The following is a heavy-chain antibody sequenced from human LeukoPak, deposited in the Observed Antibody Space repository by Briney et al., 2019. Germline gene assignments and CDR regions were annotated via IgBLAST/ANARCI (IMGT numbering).Heavy chain of an antibody. CDR3: AGVEGGDMITFGGVIVTTLDY. CDR1: GYSFTSYW. J-gene: IGHJ4*02. Sequence: PGESLKISCKGSGYSFTSYWIGWVRQMPGKGLEWMGIIYPGDSDTRYSPSFQGQVTISADKSISTAYLQWSSLKASDTAMYYCAGVEGGDMITFGGVIVTTLDYWGQGTLVTVSS. V-gene: IGHV5-51*01. D-gene: IGHD3-16*02. CDR2: IYPGDSDT.